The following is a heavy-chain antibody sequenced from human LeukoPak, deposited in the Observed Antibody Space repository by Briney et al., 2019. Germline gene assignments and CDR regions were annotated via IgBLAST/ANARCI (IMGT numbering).Heavy chain of an antibody. CDR3: AKDMGVVVPAAIGFDY. J-gene: IGHJ4*02. Sequence: GGSLRLSCAASGFTFDDYAMHWVRQAPGKGLEWVSGISWNSGSIGYADSVKGRFTISRDNAKNSLYLQMNSLRAEDMALYYCAKDMGVVVPAAIGFDYWGQGTLVTVSS. D-gene: IGHD2-2*02. CDR2: ISWNSGSI. CDR1: GFTFDDYA. V-gene: IGHV3-9*03.